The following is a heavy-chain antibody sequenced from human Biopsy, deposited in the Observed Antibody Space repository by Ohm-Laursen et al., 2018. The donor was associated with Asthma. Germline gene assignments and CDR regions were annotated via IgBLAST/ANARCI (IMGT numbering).Heavy chain of an antibody. CDR3: AKRRGYSGHDNDY. Sequence: LSLTCAVYGGSFSNYYWTWIRQPPGKGLEWVAVISYDGNHKFYEDSVKGRFTISRDNSKNTLYLQMNSLRTEDTAVYYCAKRRGYSGHDNDYWGQGTLVIVSS. D-gene: IGHD5-12*01. CDR1: GGSFSNYY. CDR2: ISYDGNHK. J-gene: IGHJ4*02. V-gene: IGHV3-30*18.